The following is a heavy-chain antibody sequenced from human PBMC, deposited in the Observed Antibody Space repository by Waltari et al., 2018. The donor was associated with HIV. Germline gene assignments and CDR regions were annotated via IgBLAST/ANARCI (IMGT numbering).Heavy chain of an antibody. CDR1: GYHLTELP. Sequence: QVQLIQSGAEVKKPGAAVKVVCKVFGYHLTELPMHWVRRAPGKGLEWMGGFEPEDDETIYAQKFQGRVTMTEDTSTDSAYMELSSLTSEDTAVYYCATGGGTTSIQLYDLDVWGQGTTVTVSS. CDR3: ATGGGTTSIQLYDLDV. CDR2: FEPEDDET. D-gene: IGHD1-26*01. J-gene: IGHJ6*02. V-gene: IGHV1-24*01.